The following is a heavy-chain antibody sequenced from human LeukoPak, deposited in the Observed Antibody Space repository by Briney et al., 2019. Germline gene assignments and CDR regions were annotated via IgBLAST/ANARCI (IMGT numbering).Heavy chain of an antibody. CDR1: GYSFTSYW. J-gene: IGHJ4*02. V-gene: IGHV5-51*01. CDR2: IYPGDSDT. D-gene: IGHD3-22*01. CDR3: ARHKRNDSSGYYFHY. Sequence: GESLKISCKGSGYSFTSYWIGWVRQMLGKGLEWMGIIYPGDSDTRYSPSFQGQVTISADKSISTAYLQWSSLKASDTAMYYCARHKRNDSSGYYFHYWGQGTLVTVSS.